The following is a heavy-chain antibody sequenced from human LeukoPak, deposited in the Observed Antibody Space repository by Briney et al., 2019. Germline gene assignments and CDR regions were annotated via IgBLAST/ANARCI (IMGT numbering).Heavy chain of an antibody. CDR3: ARLRGAVIA. Sequence: SETLSLTCAVYGGSFSGYYWSWIRQPPGKGLEWIGEINHSGSTNYNPSLKSRVTISVDTSKNQFSLELSSVTAADTAVYYCARLRGAVIAWGQGTLVTVSS. CDR2: INHSGST. CDR1: GGSFSGYY. V-gene: IGHV4-34*01. J-gene: IGHJ4*02. D-gene: IGHD2-15*01.